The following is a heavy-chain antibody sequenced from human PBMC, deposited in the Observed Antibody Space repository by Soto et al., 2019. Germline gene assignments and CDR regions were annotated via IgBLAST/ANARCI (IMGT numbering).Heavy chain of an antibody. CDR1: GFTFSSYA. J-gene: IGHJ4*02. Sequence: EVQLLESGGGLVQPGGSLRLSCAASGFTFSSYAMSWVRQAPGKGLEWVSAISGSGGSTYYADSVKGRFTISRDNSKNTLYLQLHSLRAEDTAVYYCAKGGPYYYDSSGYYDYWGQGTLVTVSS. CDR2: ISGSGGST. V-gene: IGHV3-23*01. CDR3: AKGGPYYYDSSGYYDY. D-gene: IGHD3-22*01.